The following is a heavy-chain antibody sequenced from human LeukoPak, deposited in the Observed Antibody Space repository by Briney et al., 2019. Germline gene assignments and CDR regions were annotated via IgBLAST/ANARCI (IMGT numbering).Heavy chain of an antibody. Sequence: GGCLRLSCAASGFTFSNAWMSWVRQAPGKGLEWVGRITSKTDGGTTDYAAPVKGRFTISRDDSKNTLYLQMNSLKTEDTAVYYCTTGGRFWSGYYYYYGMDVWGQGTTVTVSS. CDR3: TTGGRFWSGYYYYYGMDV. D-gene: IGHD3-3*01. CDR1: GFTFSNAW. V-gene: IGHV3-15*01. CDR2: ITSKTDGGTT. J-gene: IGHJ6*02.